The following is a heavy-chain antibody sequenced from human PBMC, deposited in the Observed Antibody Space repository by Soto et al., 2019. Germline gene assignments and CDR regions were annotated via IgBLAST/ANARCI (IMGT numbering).Heavy chain of an antibody. CDR1: GFTFSNYG. J-gene: IGHJ2*01. CDR2: IWHDGSNK. Sequence: QVQLVESGGGVVQPGRSLRLSCAASGFTFSNYGMHWVRQAPGKGLEWVAVIWHDGSNKNYADSVKGPFTISRDNSKNTLYLQMNRLRAEDTAVYYCARGADCSGGSCFWGYFDLWGRGTLVTVSS. V-gene: IGHV3-33*01. D-gene: IGHD2-15*01. CDR3: ARGADCSGGSCFWGYFDL.